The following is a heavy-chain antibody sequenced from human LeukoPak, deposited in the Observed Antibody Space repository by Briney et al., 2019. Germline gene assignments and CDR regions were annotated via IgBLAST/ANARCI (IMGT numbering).Heavy chain of an antibody. CDR3: ARDIVVVVAAQSTYYYYGMDV. D-gene: IGHD2-15*01. CDR1: GYTFTSYG. Sequence: ASVKVSCKASGYTFTSYGISWVRQAPGQGLEWMGWISAYNGNTKYAQKLQGRVTMTTDTSASTAYMELRSLRSDDTAVYYCARDIVVVVAAQSTYYYYGMDVWGQGTTVTVSS. J-gene: IGHJ6*02. CDR2: ISAYNGNT. V-gene: IGHV1-18*01.